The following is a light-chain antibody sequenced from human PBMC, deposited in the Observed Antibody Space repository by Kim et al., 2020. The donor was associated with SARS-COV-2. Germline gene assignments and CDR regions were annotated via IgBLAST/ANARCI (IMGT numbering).Light chain of an antibody. CDR2: YDS. J-gene: IGLJ2*01. V-gene: IGLV3-21*04. Sequence: ELTQPPSVSVAPGKTARITCGGNNIGSKSVHWYQQKPGQAPVLVIYYDSDRPSGIPERFSGSNSGNTATLTISRVEAGDEADYYCQVWDSSSDHVVFGGGTQLTVL. CDR3: QVWDSSSDHVV. CDR1: NIGSKS.